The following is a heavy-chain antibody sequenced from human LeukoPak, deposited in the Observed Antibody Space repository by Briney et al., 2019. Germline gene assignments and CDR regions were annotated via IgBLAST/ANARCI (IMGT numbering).Heavy chain of an antibody. CDR1: GGSISSYY. CDR2: IYTSGSN. V-gene: IGHV4-4*07. D-gene: IGHD1-26*01. J-gene: IGHJ4*02. Sequence: SETLSLTCTVSGGSISSYYWSWLRQPAGKGREWIGRIYTSGSNNYNPSLTSRVTMSVDTSKNQFSLKLSSVTAADTAVYYCARGSFSGTFYYFDYWGQGTLVTVSS. CDR3: ARGSFSGTFYYFDY.